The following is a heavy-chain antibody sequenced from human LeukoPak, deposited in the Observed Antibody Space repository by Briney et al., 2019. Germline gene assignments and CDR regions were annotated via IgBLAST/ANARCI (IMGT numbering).Heavy chain of an antibody. CDR3: ARGSPGVVLH. J-gene: IGHJ4*02. D-gene: IGHD3-3*01. CDR1: GFTFSSYS. V-gene: IGHV3-48*01. CDR2: ISSSSSTI. Sequence: PGGSLRLSCAASGFTFSSYSMNWVRQAPGKGLEWVSYISSSSSTIYYADSVKGRSTISRDNAKNSLYLQMNSLRAEDTAVYYCARGSPGVVLHWGQGTLVTVSS.